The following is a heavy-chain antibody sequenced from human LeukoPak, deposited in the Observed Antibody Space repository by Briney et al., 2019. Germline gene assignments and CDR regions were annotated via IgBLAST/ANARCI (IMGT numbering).Heavy chain of an antibody. Sequence: SETLSLTCSVSGDSTSNYYWSWIRQPPGKGLEWIGYIYYTGSTNYNPSLKSRVTISLDTSRNQFSLKLTSVTAADTAVYYCARYSYGGYHFDYWGRGTRVTVSS. V-gene: IGHV4-59*08. CDR2: IYYTGST. J-gene: IGHJ4*02. CDR3: ARYSYGGYHFDY. D-gene: IGHD5-18*01. CDR1: GDSTSNYY.